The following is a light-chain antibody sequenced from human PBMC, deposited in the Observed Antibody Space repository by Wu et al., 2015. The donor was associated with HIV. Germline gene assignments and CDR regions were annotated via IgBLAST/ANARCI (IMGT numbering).Light chain of an antibody. J-gene: IGKJ4*01. CDR1: QSISSY. V-gene: IGKV1-39*01. CDR3: QQLNGYPLT. Sequence: DIQMTQSPSSLSASVGDRVTITCRASQSISSYLNWYQQKPGKAPKLLIYAASSLQSGVPSRFSGSGSGTEFTLTISSLQPEDSATYYCQQLNGYPLTFGGGTKVEIK. CDR2: AAS.